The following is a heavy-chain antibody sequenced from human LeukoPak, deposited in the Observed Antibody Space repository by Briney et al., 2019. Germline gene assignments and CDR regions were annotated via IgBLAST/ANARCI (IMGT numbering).Heavy chain of an antibody. CDR1: GFTFSDYY. D-gene: IGHD1-26*01. CDR2: ISSSGSTI. CDR3: ARREGGFYSWGIAY. J-gene: IGHJ4*02. Sequence: GGSLRLSCAAFGFTFSDYYMSWIRQAPGKGLEWLSYISSSGSTIYYADSVKGRFTMSRDNAKNSLYLQMNSLRAEDAAVYYCARREGGFYSWGIAYWGQGTLVTVSS. V-gene: IGHV3-11*04.